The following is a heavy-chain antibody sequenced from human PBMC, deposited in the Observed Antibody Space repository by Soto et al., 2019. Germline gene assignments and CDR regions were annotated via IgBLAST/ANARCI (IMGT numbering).Heavy chain of an antibody. CDR2: DQPAHSET. V-gene: IGHV5-51*03. Sequence: GESLKILCKGPGYSFSSDWIGWVRQRPGKGVEWMRSDQPAHSETRTSPSYQGNVTIPADKSIRTAYPEGSSQKATDSGVYYCARIPNSTTTYYNYPSGMDVWGQGTTVTVSS. J-gene: IGHJ6*02. D-gene: IGHD1-1*01. CDR1: GYSFSSDW. CDR3: ARIPNSTTTYYNYPSGMDV.